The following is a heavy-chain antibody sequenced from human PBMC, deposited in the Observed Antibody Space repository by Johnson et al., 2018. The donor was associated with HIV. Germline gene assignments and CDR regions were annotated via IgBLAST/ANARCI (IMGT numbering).Heavy chain of an antibody. J-gene: IGHJ3*02. CDR2: ISYDGSNK. CDR1: GFTFSSYG. V-gene: IGHV3-30*18. Sequence: QVQLVESGGGVVQPGRSLRLSCAASGFTFSSYGMHWVRQAPGKGLEWVAVISYDGSNKYSADSVRGRFTISRDNSKNTLYLQMNSLRAEDTAVYYCAKDRGLLDAFDIWGQGTMVTVSS. CDR3: AKDRGLLDAFDI.